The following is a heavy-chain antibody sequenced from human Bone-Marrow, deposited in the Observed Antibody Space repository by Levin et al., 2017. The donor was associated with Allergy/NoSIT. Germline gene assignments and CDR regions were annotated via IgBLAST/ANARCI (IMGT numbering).Heavy chain of an antibody. Sequence: SCAASGFTFSSYGMHWVRQAPGKGLEWVAVIWYDGSNKYYADSVKGRFTISRDNSKNTLYLQMNSLRAEDTAVYYCARDYGSGSYYNPYFDYWGQGTLVTVSS. V-gene: IGHV3-33*01. J-gene: IGHJ4*02. D-gene: IGHD3-10*01. CDR1: GFTFSSYG. CDR3: ARDYGSGSYYNPYFDY. CDR2: IWYDGSNK.